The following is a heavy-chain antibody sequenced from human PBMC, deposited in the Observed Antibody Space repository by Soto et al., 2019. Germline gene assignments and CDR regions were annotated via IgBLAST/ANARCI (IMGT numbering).Heavy chain of an antibody. Sequence: SQTLSLTCAISGDSVSSNSAAWNWIRQSPSRGLEWLGRTYYRSKWYNDYAVSVKSRITINPDTSKNQCSLQLNSVTPEDTAVYYCARAAGIMITFGGVIVGAFDIWGQGTMVTVSS. CDR1: GDSVSSNSAA. J-gene: IGHJ3*02. V-gene: IGHV6-1*01. CDR3: ARAAGIMITFGGVIVGAFDI. D-gene: IGHD3-16*02. CDR2: TYYRSKWYN.